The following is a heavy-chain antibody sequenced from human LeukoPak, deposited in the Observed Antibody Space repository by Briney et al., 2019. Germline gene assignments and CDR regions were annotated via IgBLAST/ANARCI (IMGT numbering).Heavy chain of an antibody. D-gene: IGHD5-18*01. CDR1: GGTFSSYA. CDR3: ARGVQLWGPLDY. J-gene: IGHJ4*02. CDR2: IIPIFGTA. V-gene: IGHV1-69*13. Sequence: SVKVSCKASGGTFSSYAISWVRQAPGQGLEWMGGIIPIFGTADYAQKFQGRVTITADESTSTAYMELSSLRSEDTAVYYCARGVQLWGPLDYRGQGTLVTVSS.